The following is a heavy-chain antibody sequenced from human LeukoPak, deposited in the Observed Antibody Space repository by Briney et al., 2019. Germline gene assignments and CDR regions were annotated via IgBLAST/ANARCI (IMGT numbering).Heavy chain of an antibody. CDR1: GFTFSKAW. CDR2: IKSNADGGTT. D-gene: IGHD6-13*01. Sequence: PGGSLRLSCAASGFTFSKAWMSWVRQATGKGLEWLGRIKSNADGGTTDYAAPVQGRITISRDDSQNTLYLQLDSLKAEDTAVYYCAKMPFDSSSWSNFDYWGQGTLVTVSS. V-gene: IGHV3-15*01. CDR3: AKMPFDSSSWSNFDY. J-gene: IGHJ4*02.